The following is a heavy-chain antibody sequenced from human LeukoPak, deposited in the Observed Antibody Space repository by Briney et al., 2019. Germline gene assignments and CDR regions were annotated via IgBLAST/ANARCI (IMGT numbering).Heavy chain of an antibody. CDR3: ARDHQDV. V-gene: IGHV1-2*02. CDR2: INPNSGGT. Sequence: ASVKVSCKASGYSFTAYYMHWVRQAPGQGLEWMGWINPNSGGTDYAQKFQGRVTMTRDTSISTAYMELSSLRSDDTAVYYCARDHQDVWGKGTTVTVSS. CDR1: GYSFTAYY. J-gene: IGHJ6*04.